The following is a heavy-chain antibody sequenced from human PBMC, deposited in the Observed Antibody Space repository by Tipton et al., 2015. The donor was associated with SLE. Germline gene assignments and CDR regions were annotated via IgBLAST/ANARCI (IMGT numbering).Heavy chain of an antibody. Sequence: TLSLTCTVSGGSISSYYWSWIRQPPGKGLEWIGYIYYSGSTNYNPSLKSRVTMSVDTSKNQFSLKLSSVTAADTAIYYCASNSGTYYYYYYMDVWGKGPRSPSP. CDR3: ASNSGTYYYYYYMDV. CDR2: IYYSGST. D-gene: IGHD1-26*01. CDR1: GGSISSYY. J-gene: IGHJ6*03. V-gene: IGHV4-59*01.